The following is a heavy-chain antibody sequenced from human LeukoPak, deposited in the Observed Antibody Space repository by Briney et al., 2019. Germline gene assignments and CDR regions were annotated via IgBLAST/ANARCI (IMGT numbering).Heavy chain of an antibody. V-gene: IGHV4-39*01. CDR2: IYYSGST. Sequence: SETLSLTCTVSGGSISSSSYYWGWIRQPPGTGLEWIGSIYYSGSTYYNPSLKSRVTISVDTSQNQFSLKLSSVTAADTAVYYCARRLIKQLADYYYMDVWGKGTTVTVSS. CDR3: ARRLIKQLADYYYMDV. J-gene: IGHJ6*03. CDR1: GGSISSSSYY. D-gene: IGHD6-6*01.